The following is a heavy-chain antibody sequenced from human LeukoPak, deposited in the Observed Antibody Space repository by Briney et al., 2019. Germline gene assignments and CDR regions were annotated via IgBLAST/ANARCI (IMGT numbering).Heavy chain of an antibody. CDR3: ARVSSSWFGELLVRWFDY. D-gene: IGHD3-10*01. Sequence: SETLSLTCTVSGGSISSSSYYWGWIRQPPGKGLEWIGSIYYSGSTYYNPSLKSRVTISVDTSKNQFSLKLRSVTAADTAVYYCARVSSSWFGELLVRWFDYWGQGTLVTVSS. CDR1: GGSISSSSYY. J-gene: IGHJ4*02. CDR2: IYYSGST. V-gene: IGHV4-39*07.